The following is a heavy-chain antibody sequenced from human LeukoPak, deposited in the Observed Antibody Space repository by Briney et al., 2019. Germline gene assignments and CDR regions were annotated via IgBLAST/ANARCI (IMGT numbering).Heavy chain of an antibody. CDR1: GFTFSSYA. J-gene: IGHJ4*02. CDR2: IYSGGST. CDR3: ARVGYGSGSYYQDY. Sequence: PGGSLRLSCAASGFTFSSYAMSWVRQAPGKGLEWVSVIYSGGSTYYADSVKGRFTISRDNSKNTLYLQMNSLRAEDTAVYYCARVGYGSGSYYQDYWGQGTLVTVSS. D-gene: IGHD3-10*01. V-gene: IGHV3-53*01.